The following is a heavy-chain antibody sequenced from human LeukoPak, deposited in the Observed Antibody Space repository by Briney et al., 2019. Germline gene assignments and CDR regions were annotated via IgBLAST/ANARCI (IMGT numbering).Heavy chain of an antibody. Sequence: SETLSLTCAVYGGSFSGYYWSWIRQPPGKGLEWSGEINHSGSTNYNPSLKSRVTISVDTSKNQFSLKLSSVTPADTAVYYCASRIAVAGPFDYWGQGTLVTVSS. CDR3: ASRIAVAGPFDY. J-gene: IGHJ4*02. CDR1: GGSFSGYY. CDR2: INHSGST. D-gene: IGHD6-19*01. V-gene: IGHV4-34*01.